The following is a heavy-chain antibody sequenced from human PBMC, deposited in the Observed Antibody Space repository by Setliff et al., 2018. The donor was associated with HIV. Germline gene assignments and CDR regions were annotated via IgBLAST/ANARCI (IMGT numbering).Heavy chain of an antibody. CDR1: GFAFSHYW. CDR3: TKDHLSGWASDC. J-gene: IGHJ4*02. D-gene: IGHD6-19*01. CDR2: ITNDVSAT. V-gene: IGHV3-74*01. Sequence: LRLSCAASGFTSGFAFSHYWMHWVRQVPGKGLVWVSRITNDVSATTYADFVKGRFTISRDNAKNMVYLQMNSLRVEDTAVYYCTKDHLSGWASDCWGQGTLVTVSS.